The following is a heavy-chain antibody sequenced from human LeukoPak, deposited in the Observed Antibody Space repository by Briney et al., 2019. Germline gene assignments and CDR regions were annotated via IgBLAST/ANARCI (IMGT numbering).Heavy chain of an antibody. CDR3: AKAGGSYYYYYMDV. D-gene: IGHD2-15*01. CDR2: MRYDGSYK. CDR1: GFNFSSYG. V-gene: IGHV3-30*02. Sequence: GGSLRLSCAASGFNFSSYGMHWVRQTPGKGLEWLTFMRYDGSYKTYVDSVKGRFTISRDNAKNSLYLQMNSLRAEDMALYYCAKAGGSYYYYYMDVWGKGTTVTVSS. J-gene: IGHJ6*03.